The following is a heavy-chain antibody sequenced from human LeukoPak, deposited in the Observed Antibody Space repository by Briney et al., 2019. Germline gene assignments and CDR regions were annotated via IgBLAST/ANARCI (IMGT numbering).Heavy chain of an antibody. J-gene: IGHJ4*02. Sequence: PSETLSLTCTVSDGSISSYYWSWVRQAPGQGLEWVARIKTKTDGETTDYAAPVKGRFTISRDDSKNTLYLQMNSLKTEDTAVYYCTTDYYDYVWGSYRPDYWGQGTLVTVSS. CDR3: TTDYYDYVWGSYRPDY. CDR1: DGSISSYY. D-gene: IGHD3-16*02. CDR2: IKTKTDGETT. V-gene: IGHV3-15*01.